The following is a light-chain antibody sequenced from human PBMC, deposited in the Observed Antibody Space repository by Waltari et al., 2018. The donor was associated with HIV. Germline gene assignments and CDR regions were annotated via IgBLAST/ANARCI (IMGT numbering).Light chain of an antibody. V-gene: IGKV2-28*01. CDR1: QILLHSNGYNY. Sequence: DIVMTQSPLSLPVTPGEPASISCRSSQILLHSNGYNYLDWYLQKPGQSPQLLIYLGSNPASGFPDRFSGSGSGTDFTLKISSVEAEDVGVYYCMQALQTPKTFGQGTKVEIK. CDR3: MQALQTPKT. J-gene: IGKJ1*01. CDR2: LGS.